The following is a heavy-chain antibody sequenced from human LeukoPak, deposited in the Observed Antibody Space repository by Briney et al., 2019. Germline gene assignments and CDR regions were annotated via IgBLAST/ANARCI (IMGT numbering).Heavy chain of an antibody. V-gene: IGHV3-30*03. Sequence: SGGSLRLSCTASKFTFSHYGMQWVRQAPGKGLEWVAVISYDGSNKYYADSVKGRFTISRDNSKNTLYLQMNSLRAEDTAVYYCARDNSRYSRSYNWFDPWGQGTLVTVSS. CDR1: KFTFSHYG. D-gene: IGHD6-6*01. CDR2: ISYDGSNK. J-gene: IGHJ5*02. CDR3: ARDNSRYSRSYNWFDP.